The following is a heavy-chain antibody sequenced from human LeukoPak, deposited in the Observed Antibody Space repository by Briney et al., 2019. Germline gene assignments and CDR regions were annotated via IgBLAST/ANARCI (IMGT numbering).Heavy chain of an antibody. D-gene: IGHD3-16*02. CDR3: ARDFRYYDYVWGSYRYNYFDY. V-gene: IGHV4-61*02. CDR1: GGSISSGSYY. J-gene: IGHJ4*02. CDR2: IYTSGST. Sequence: PSETLSLTCTVSGGSISSGSYYWSWIRQPAGKGLEWIGRIYTSGSTNYNPSLKSRVTISVDTSKNQFSLKLSSVTAADTAEYYCARDFRYYDYVWGSYRYNYFDYWGQGTLVTVSS.